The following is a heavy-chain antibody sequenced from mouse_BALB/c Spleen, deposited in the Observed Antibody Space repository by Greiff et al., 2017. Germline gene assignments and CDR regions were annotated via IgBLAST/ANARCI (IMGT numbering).Heavy chain of an antibody. V-gene: IGHV5-17*02. J-gene: IGHJ1*01. Sequence: EVMLVESGGGLVQPGGSRKLSCAASGFTFSSFGMHWVRQAPEKGLEWVAYISSGSSTIYYADTVKGRFTISRDNPKNTLFLQMTSLRSEDTAMYYCARGYDEGTWYFDVWGAGTTVTVSS. D-gene: IGHD2-14*01. CDR2: ISSGSSTI. CDR1: GFTFSSFG. CDR3: ARGYDEGTWYFDV.